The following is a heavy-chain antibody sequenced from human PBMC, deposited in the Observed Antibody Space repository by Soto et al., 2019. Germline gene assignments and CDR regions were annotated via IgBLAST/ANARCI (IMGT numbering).Heavy chain of an antibody. J-gene: IGHJ6*02. CDR2: ISYDGSNK. CDR1: GVTFSSYA. Sequence: GGSLRLSCVASGVTFSSYAMHWVRQAPGKGLEWVAVISYDGSNKYYADSVKGRFTISRDNSKNTLYLQMNSLRAEDTAVYYCARGFSGWYKEGKDVWGQVTTVTVSS. CDR3: ARGFSGWYKEGKDV. V-gene: IGHV3-30-3*01. D-gene: IGHD6-19*01.